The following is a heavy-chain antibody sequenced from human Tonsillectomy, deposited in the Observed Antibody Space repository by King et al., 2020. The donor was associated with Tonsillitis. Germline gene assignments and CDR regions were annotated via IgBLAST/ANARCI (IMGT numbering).Heavy chain of an antibody. CDR2: ISGSGGST. Sequence: DVQLVESGGGLVQPGGSLRLSCAASGLTFSSYAMSWVRQAPGKGLEWVSAISGSGGSTYYADSVKGRFTISRDNSKNTLYLQMNSLRAEDTAVYYCAKLSNYVPYYYYGMDVWGQGTTVTVSS. J-gene: IGHJ6*02. D-gene: IGHD4-11*01. V-gene: IGHV3-23*04. CDR1: GLTFSSYA. CDR3: AKLSNYVPYYYYGMDV.